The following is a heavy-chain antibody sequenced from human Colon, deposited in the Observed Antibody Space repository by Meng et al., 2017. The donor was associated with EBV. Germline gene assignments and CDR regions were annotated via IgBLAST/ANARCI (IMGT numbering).Heavy chain of an antibody. J-gene: IGHJ4*02. CDR1: GYTFTNYY. D-gene: IGHD4-23*01. CDR2: INPSGGST. V-gene: IGHV1-46*01. CDR3: ARGDGGNGSDY. Sequence: QVQLVHSGAEVKKPGASVKVSCKASGYTFTNYYMHWVRQAPGQGLEWMGVINPSGGSTNYAQKFQGRLTMTRDTSTSTVYMELSSLRSEDTAVYYCARGDGGNGSDYWGQGTLVTVFS.